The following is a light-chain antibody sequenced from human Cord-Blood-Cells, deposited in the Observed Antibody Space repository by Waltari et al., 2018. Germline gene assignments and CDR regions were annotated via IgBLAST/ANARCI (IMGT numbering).Light chain of an antibody. V-gene: IGKV1-33*01. Sequence: DIQMTQTPSPLTASVGDRVTITCQASQDISNYLNWYQQKPGQAPKLLIYDASNSETGVPARFSGSGSGTDFTFTISSLQPEDIATYYCQQYDNLPFTFGEGTKLEIK. CDR3: QQYDNLPFT. CDR1: QDISNY. CDR2: DAS. J-gene: IGKJ4*01.